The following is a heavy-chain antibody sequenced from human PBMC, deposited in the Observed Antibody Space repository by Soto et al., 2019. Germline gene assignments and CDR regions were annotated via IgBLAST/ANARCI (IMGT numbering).Heavy chain of an antibody. CDR3: AGKENYYYGMDV. V-gene: IGHV3-23*01. CDR2: ISGSGGST. CDR1: GFTFSSYA. J-gene: IGHJ6*02. Sequence: PGGSLRLSCAASGFTFSSYAMSWVRQAPGKGLEWVSAISGSGGSTYYADSVKGRFTISRDNSKNTLYLQMNSLRAEDTAVYYCAGKENYYYGMDVWGQGTTVTVSS.